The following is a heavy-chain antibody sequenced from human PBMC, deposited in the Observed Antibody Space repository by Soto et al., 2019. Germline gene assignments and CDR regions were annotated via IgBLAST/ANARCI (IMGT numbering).Heavy chain of an antibody. Sequence: EVQLVESGGGLVQPGGSLRLSCVASGFTFRNYWMSWVRQAPGKGLEWVANINQDESKIFYVDSVEGRFTISRDNARNSLHLQMDSLRAEDTAVYYWLKADIGRNSGWFDPWGPGTLVIVSS. CDR2: INQDESKI. V-gene: IGHV3-7*05. CDR3: LKADIGRNSGWFDP. CDR1: GFTFRNYW. J-gene: IGHJ5*02. D-gene: IGHD2-15*01.